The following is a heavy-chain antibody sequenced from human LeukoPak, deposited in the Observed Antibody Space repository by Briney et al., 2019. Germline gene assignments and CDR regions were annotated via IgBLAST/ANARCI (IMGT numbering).Heavy chain of an antibody. CDR3: ARGIVVVVAATEYYFDY. J-gene: IGHJ4*02. CDR1: GGSISSGGYY. V-gene: IGHV4-31*03. CDR2: IYYSGST. D-gene: IGHD2-15*01. Sequence: PSQTLSLTCTVSGGSISSGGYYWSWIRQHPGKGLEWIGYIYYSGSTYYNPSLKSRVTISVDTSKNQFSLKLSSVTAADTAVYYCARGIVVVVAATEYYFDYWGQGTLVTVSS.